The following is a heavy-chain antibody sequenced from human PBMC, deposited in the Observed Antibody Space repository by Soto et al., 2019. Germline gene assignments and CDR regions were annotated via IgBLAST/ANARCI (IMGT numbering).Heavy chain of an antibody. J-gene: IGHJ4*02. V-gene: IGHV3-23*01. Sequence: EVQLLESGGGLVQPGGSLRLSCAASGFTFSSYTMTWVRQAPGKWLDWVSLITDNGYTTYNTDSVKGRFTISRDNSTYTLYLPMNGLRAEDTAIYSCAKCCPGGHLGTTYQWGTGNLVTVSS. D-gene: IGHD3-10*02. CDR1: GFTFSSYT. CDR2: ITDNGYTT. CDR3: AKCCPGGHLGTTYQ.